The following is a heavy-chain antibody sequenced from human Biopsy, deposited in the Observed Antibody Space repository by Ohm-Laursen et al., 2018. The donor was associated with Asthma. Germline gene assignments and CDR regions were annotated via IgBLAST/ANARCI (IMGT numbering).Heavy chain of an antibody. J-gene: IGHJ4*02. Sequence: SLRLSCAASGFTFSDYYMSWVRQAPGKGLEWVSVIYSGGSTYYADSVKGRFTISRDNSKNTLDLQMNILRAEDTAVYYCGRDYPLVDWGQGTLVTVSS. CDR3: GRDYPLVD. D-gene: IGHD2-15*01. CDR2: IYSGGST. V-gene: IGHV3-53*01. CDR1: GFTFSDYY.